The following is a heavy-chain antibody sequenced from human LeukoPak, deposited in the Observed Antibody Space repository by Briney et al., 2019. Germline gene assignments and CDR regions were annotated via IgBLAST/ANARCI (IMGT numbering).Heavy chain of an antibody. CDR3: AIMHPYYDGSGYWVQ. D-gene: IGHD3-22*01. V-gene: IGHV3-23*01. Sequence: GESLRLSCAASGFTFSNYAMSWVRTAPGTGPEWVSGIRTSGGSSSYADSVKGRFTVSRDNPRNTLYMQMNSLRAEDTALYYCAIMHPYYDGSGYWVQWGQGTLVTVSS. CDR2: IRTSGGSS. CDR1: GFTFSNYA. J-gene: IGHJ4*02.